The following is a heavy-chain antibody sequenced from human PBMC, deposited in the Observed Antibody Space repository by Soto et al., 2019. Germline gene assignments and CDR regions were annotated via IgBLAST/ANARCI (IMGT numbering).Heavy chain of an antibody. CDR2: IYHSGST. CDR1: GGSFSGYY. J-gene: IGHJ3*02. CDR3: ARDYYDSSGYENGDAFDI. Sequence: SETLSLTCAVYGGSFSGYYWGWIRQPPGKGLEWIGSIYHSGSTYYNPSLKSRVTISVDTSKNQFSLKLSSVTAADTAVYYCARDYYDSSGYENGDAFDIWGQGTMVTVSS. V-gene: IGHV4-38-2*02. D-gene: IGHD3-22*01.